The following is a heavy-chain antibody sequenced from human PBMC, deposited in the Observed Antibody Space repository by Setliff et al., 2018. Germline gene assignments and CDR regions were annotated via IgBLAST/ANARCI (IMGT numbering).Heavy chain of an antibody. D-gene: IGHD3-3*01. V-gene: IGHV4-61*02. CDR2: IYTSGAT. CDR1: GASLRSGSYY. J-gene: IGHJ4*02. Sequence: SETLSLTCTVSGASLRSGSYYWSWIRQPAGKGLEWIGRIYTSGATTYSPSLKSRVSISADTSKNLLSLTLKSVTAADTAVYYCVKNPLTMPRGFFEYWGRGALVTVSS. CDR3: VKNPLTMPRGFFEY.